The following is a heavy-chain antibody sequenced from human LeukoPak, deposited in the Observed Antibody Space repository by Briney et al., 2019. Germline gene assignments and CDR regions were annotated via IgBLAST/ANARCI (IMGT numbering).Heavy chain of an antibody. CDR3: ARDAVVDTAMVTFDY. Sequence: ASVKVSCKASGYTFTSYYMHWVRQAPGQGLEWMGIINPSGGSTSYAQKFQGRVTMTRDTSTSTVYMELSSLRPEDTAVYYCARDAVVDTAMVTFDYWGQGTLVTVSP. D-gene: IGHD5-18*01. CDR1: GYTFTSYY. J-gene: IGHJ4*02. CDR2: INPSGGST. V-gene: IGHV1-46*01.